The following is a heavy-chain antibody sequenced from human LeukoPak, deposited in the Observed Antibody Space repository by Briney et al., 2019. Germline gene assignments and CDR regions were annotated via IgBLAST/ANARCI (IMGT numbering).Heavy chain of an antibody. CDR3: ARDPPRRHSSGWYGENY. V-gene: IGHV3-21*01. Sequence: GGSLRLSCAASGFTFSSYSMNWVRQAPGKGLEWVSSISSSSSYIYYADSVKGRFTISRDNAKNSLYLQMNSLRAEDTAVYYCARDPPRRHSSGWYGENYWGQGTLVTVSS. CDR2: ISSSSSYI. CDR1: GFTFSSYS. D-gene: IGHD6-19*01. J-gene: IGHJ4*02.